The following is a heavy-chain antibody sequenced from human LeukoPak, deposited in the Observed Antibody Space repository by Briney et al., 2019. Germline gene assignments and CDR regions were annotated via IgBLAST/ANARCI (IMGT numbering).Heavy chain of an antibody. CDR1: GYTLTQLS. V-gene: IGHV1-24*01. CDR2: FEPEDGET. CDR3: ATDFRGVIAALRYNWNPSWFDP. D-gene: IGHD1-20*01. J-gene: IGHJ5*02. Sequence: ASVKVSCKVSGYTLTQLSMHWVRQVPGKGREWMGGFEPEDGETIYAQKFQGRVTMTEDTSTDTAYMELSSLRSEDTAVYYCATDFRGVIAALRYNWNPSWFDPWGQGTLVTVSS.